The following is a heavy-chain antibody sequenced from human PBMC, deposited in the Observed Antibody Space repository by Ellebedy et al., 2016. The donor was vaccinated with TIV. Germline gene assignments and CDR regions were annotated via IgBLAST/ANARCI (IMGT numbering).Heavy chain of an antibody. J-gene: IGHJ4*02. CDR3: ASRSTRVVYDY. CDR1: GFTFSSYA. V-gene: IGHV3-23*01. CDR2: ISGTGSGT. D-gene: IGHD2-2*01. Sequence: GESLKISCAASGFTFSSYAMSWVRQAPGKGLEWVSAISGTGSGTYYADSVKGRFTISRDNSKNTVFLQMNSLRVEDTAVYYCASRSTRVVYDYWGQGTLVTVSS.